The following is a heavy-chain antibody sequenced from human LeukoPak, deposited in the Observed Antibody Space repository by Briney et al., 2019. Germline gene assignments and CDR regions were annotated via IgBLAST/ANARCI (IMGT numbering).Heavy chain of an antibody. D-gene: IGHD3-10*01. J-gene: IGHJ5*02. CDR3: ARVMVRGVISDSIDP. Sequence: ASVKVSCKASGYTFTGYYMHWVRQAPGQGLEWMGWINPNSGGTNYAQKFQGRVTMTRDTSISTAYMELSRLRSDDTAVYYRARVMVRGVISDSIDPWGRGTLVTVSS. CDR2: INPNSGGT. V-gene: IGHV1-2*02. CDR1: GYTFTGYY.